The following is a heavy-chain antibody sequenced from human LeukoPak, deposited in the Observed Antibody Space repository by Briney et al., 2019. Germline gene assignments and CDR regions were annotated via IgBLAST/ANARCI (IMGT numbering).Heavy chain of an antibody. CDR2: IYYSGST. Sequence: ETLSLPCTVSGGSIISYYWSWIRQPPGKGLEWIGYIYYSGSTNYNPSLKSRVTISVDTSKNQFSLKLSSVTAADTAVYYCARAQYGSGSYYIFDYWGQGTLVTVSS. CDR1: GGSIISYY. CDR3: ARAQYGSGSYYIFDY. J-gene: IGHJ4*02. D-gene: IGHD3-10*01. V-gene: IGHV4-59*12.